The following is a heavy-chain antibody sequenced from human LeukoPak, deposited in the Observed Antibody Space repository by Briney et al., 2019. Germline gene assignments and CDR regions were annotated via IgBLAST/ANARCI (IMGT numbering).Heavy chain of an antibody. CDR3: ARRCCTNGVCYDDRGAFDI. J-gene: IGHJ3*02. D-gene: IGHD2-8*01. CDR1: GGTFSSYA. V-gene: IGHV1-69*13. CDR2: IIPIFGTA. Sequence: ASVKVSCKASGGTFSSYAISWVRQAPGQGLEWMGGIIPIFGTANYAQKFQGRVTITADESTSTAYMELSSLRSEDTAIYYCARRCCTNGVCYDDRGAFDIWGQGTMLTVSS.